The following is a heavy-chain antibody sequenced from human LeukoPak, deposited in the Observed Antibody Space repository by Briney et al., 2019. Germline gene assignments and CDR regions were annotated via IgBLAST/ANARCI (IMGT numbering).Heavy chain of an antibody. CDR1: GFTVSSNY. V-gene: IGHV3-53*04. Sequence: GGSLRLSCAASGFTVSSNYMSWVRQAPGKGLEWVSTIYRGGSTYYADSVEGRFTISRHNSNNTLHLRMNSLRAEDTAVYYCGRGAYGSGSYYIGDAFDMWGQGTMVTVSS. CDR2: IYRGGST. J-gene: IGHJ3*02. D-gene: IGHD3-10*01. CDR3: GRGAYGSGSYYIGDAFDM.